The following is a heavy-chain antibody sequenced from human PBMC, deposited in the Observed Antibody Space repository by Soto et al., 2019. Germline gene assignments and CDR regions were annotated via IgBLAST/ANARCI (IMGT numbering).Heavy chain of an antibody. V-gene: IGHV1-46*03. CDR1: GYTFTNFY. CDR2: INPNGGST. CDR3: SRGLGSGDF. J-gene: IGHJ4*02. D-gene: IGHD3-3*01. Sequence: QVQLVQSGAEVKGPGASVQVSCKTSGYTFTNFYIHWVRQAPGQGLEWMAIINPNGGSTNYAQRFQGRVILTSDTPTNTVYMELSNLRSDDTAVYYCSRGLGSGDFWGQGTLVTVSS.